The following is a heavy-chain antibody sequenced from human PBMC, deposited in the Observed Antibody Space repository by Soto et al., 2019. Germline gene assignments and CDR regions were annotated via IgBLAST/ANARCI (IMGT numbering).Heavy chain of an antibody. D-gene: IGHD3-3*01. CDR1: GYTFTGYY. V-gene: IGHV1-2*02. CDR3: ATGADYDFWSGYKLPPMAV. Sequence: QVQLVQSGAEVKKPGASVKVSCKASGYTFTGYYMHWVRHAPGQGLEWMGWINTNSGGTNYAQKFQGRVTMTRDTSISTAYMELSRLRSDDTAVYYCATGADYDFWSGYKLPPMAVWGQGTTVTVSS. J-gene: IGHJ6*02. CDR2: INTNSGGT.